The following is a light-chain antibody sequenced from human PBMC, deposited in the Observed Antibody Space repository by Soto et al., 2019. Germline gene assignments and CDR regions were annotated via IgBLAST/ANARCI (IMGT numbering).Light chain of an antibody. V-gene: IGKV1-5*01. Sequence: DIQMTQSPSTLSASVGDRVTITCRASQSISRSLAWYQQKPGKAPSILIYDASSLEGGVPSRFSGSGFVTEFTLTITDLQPADFAPYYCQQYSDFLYSFGPGT. J-gene: IGKJ3*01. CDR1: QSISRS. CDR3: QQYSDFLYS. CDR2: DAS.